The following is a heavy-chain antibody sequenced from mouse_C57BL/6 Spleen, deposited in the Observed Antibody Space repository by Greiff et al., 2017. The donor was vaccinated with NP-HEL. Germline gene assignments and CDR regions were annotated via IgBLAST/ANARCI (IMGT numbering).Heavy chain of an antibody. V-gene: IGHV1-82*01. CDR3: ARRGGYDLFDY. CDR2: IYPGDGDT. J-gene: IGHJ2*01. CDR1: GYAFSSSW. D-gene: IGHD2-2*01. Sequence: VQLQQSGPELVKPGASVKISCKASGYAFSSSWMNWVKQRPGKGLEWIGRIYPGDGDTNYNGKFKGKATLTADKSSSTAYMQLSSLTSEDSAVYFCARRGGYDLFDYWGQGTTLTVSS.